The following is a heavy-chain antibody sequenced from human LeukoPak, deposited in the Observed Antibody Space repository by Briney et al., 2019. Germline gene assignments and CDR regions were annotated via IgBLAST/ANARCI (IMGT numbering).Heavy chain of an antibody. Sequence: GSVKVSCKASGYTFTGYYMHWVRQAPGQGLEWMRWINPNSGGTNYAQKFQGRVTMTRDTSISTAYMELSRLRSDDTAVYYCARDTCSSTSCSSGPWGQGTLVTVSS. J-gene: IGHJ5*02. CDR1: GYTFTGYY. CDR3: ARDTCSSTSCSSGP. CDR2: INPNSGGT. V-gene: IGHV1-2*02. D-gene: IGHD2-2*01.